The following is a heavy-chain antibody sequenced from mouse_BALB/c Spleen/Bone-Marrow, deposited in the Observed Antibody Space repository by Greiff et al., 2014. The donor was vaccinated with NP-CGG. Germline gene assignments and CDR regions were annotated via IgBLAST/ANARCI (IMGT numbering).Heavy chain of an antibody. J-gene: IGHJ2*01. Sequence: VKLQESGAELVRPGSPGKISCKASGYPFSSYWMNWGKQRPGQGLEWIGQIYPGDGETNYNGKFKGNATLTADKSSSTAYMQLISLTSEDSAVYFCARKYGDYWGQGTTLTVSS. D-gene: IGHD2-10*02. V-gene: IGHV1-80*01. CDR3: ARKYGDY. CDR1: GYPFSSYW. CDR2: IYPGDGET.